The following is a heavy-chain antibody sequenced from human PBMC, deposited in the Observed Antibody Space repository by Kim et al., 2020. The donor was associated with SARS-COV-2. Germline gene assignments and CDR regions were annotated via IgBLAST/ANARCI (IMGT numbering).Heavy chain of an antibody. V-gene: IGHV1-8*02. Sequence: ASVKVSCKASGYTFSSYDVNWVRQAAGQGLEWMGWMNPNSGSKGYAQKFQGRVTMTRDFSITTAYMELSSLSSEDTAVYWCVRADHIALGGKHAFDLWGQGTMVTVSS. CDR3: VRADHIALGGKHAFDL. D-gene: IGHD6-13*01. CDR1: GYTFSSYD. CDR2: MNPNSGSK. J-gene: IGHJ3*01.